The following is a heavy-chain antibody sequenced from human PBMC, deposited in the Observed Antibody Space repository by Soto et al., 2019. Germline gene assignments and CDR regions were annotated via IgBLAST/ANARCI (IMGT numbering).Heavy chain of an antibody. Sequence: EVQLLESGGGLVQPGGSLRLSCAASGFTFSSYGMTWVRQAPGKGLEWVSFSSATGAGTYYADSVKGRFTISRDNSKNTLYLQMTSLRADDTAVCYCAKARRAGGNYGFYSDFWGQGALVIVSS. V-gene: IGHV3-23*01. CDR1: GFTFSSYG. CDR3: AKARRAGGNYGFYSDF. J-gene: IGHJ4*02. D-gene: IGHD1-7*01. CDR2: SSATGAGT.